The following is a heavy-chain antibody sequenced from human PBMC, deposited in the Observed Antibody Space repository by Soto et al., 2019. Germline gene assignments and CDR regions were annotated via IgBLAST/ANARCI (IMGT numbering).Heavy chain of an antibody. J-gene: IGHJ5*02. D-gene: IGHD2-2*01. CDR1: GFTFSSYG. Sequence: QVQLVESGGGVVQPGRSLRLSCAASGFTFSSYGMHWVRQAPGKGLEWVAVIWYDGSNKYYADSVKGRFTISRDNSKNMLYLQMNSLRAEDTAVYYCARDRRDIVVVPAAPSKGGFDPWGQGTLVTVSS. V-gene: IGHV3-33*01. CDR2: IWYDGSNK. CDR3: ARDRRDIVVVPAAPSKGGFDP.